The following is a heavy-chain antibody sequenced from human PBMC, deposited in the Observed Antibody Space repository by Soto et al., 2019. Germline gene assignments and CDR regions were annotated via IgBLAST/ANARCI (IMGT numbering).Heavy chain of an antibody. CDR1: GGSISSNNYY. V-gene: IGHV4-39*01. CDR2: IYYTGST. D-gene: IGHD5-12*01. Sequence: SETLSLTCTVSGGSISSNNYYWGWIRQAPGKGLEWIGSIYYTGSTSYNPSLKSRVTISVDTSKNQFTLKLSSVTAADTAVYYCARRRDGYNYFDYWGQGTLVTVSS. CDR3: ARRRDGYNYFDY. J-gene: IGHJ4*02.